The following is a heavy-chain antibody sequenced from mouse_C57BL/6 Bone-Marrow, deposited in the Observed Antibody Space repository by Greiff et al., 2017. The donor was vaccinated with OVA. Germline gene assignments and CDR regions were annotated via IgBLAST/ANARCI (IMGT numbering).Heavy chain of an antibody. V-gene: IGHV5-2*01. Sequence: EVKLMESGGGLVQPGESLKLSCESNEYEFPSHDMSWVRKTPEKRLELVAAINSDGGSTYYPDTMERRFIISRDNTKKTLYLQMSSLRSEDTAVYYCARQAYDGSNWYFDVWGTGTTVTVSS. J-gene: IGHJ1*03. CDR3: ARQAYDGSNWYFDV. D-gene: IGHD2-3*01. CDR1: EYEFPSHD. CDR2: INSDGGST.